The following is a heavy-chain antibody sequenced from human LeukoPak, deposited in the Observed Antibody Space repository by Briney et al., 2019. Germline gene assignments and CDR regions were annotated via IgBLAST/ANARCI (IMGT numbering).Heavy chain of an antibody. J-gene: IGHJ5*02. CDR1: GATLNIGHA. D-gene: IGHD5-12*01. Sequence: GASVKVSCKAFGATLNIGHAFIWARQVPGQGLQWMGRIIPFLGEVNYAQNFQGRVSFTADKSTATMYMEMKSLRLDDTAIYYCSPCGHAYDWFGPWGQGTLVTVSS. V-gene: IGHV1-69*04. CDR2: IIPFLGEV. CDR3: SPCGHAYDWFGP.